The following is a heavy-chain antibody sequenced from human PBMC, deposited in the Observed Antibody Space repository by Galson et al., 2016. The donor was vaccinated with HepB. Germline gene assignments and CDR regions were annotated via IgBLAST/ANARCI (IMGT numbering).Heavy chain of an antibody. CDR1: GESFRNYH. CDR2: ILHSGGT. V-gene: IGHV4-34*12. Sequence: SETLSLTCAVYGESFRNYHWSWIRQPPGQVLEWVGEILHSGGTNYNPSPPSRVTILVDTSKNQFSLKLNSVTAADTAVYFFTRVGYNGYDFGGMDVWDKGTTVTVSS. J-gene: IGHJ6*04. CDR3: TRVGYNGYDFGGMDV. D-gene: IGHD5-12*01.